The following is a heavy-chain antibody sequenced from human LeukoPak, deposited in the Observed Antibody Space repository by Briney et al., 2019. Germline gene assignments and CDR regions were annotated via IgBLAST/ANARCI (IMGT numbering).Heavy chain of an antibody. J-gene: IGHJ6*03. CDR3: ARGHQFSSSSWYRYYYYYMDV. CDR2: INHSGST. D-gene: IGHD6-13*01. CDR1: GGSFSGYY. Sequence: PSETLSLTCAVYGGSFSGYYWSWIRQPPGKGLEWIGEINHSGSTNYNPSLKSRVTISVDTSKNQFSLKLSSVTAADTAVYYCARGHQFSSSSWYRYYYYYMDVWGKGTTVTVSS. V-gene: IGHV4-34*01.